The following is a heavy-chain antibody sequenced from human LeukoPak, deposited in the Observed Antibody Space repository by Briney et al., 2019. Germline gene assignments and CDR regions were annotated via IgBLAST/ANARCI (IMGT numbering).Heavy chain of an antibody. J-gene: IGHJ4*02. Sequence: SETLSLTCAVSGGSISSGGYSWSWIRQPPGKGLEWIGYIYHSGSTYYNPSLKSRVTISVDRSKNQFSLKLSSVTAADTAVYYCARGIRGSYYKDYWGQGTLVTVSS. D-gene: IGHD1-26*01. V-gene: IGHV4-30-2*01. CDR1: GGSISSGGYS. CDR3: ARGIRGSYYKDY. CDR2: IYHSGST.